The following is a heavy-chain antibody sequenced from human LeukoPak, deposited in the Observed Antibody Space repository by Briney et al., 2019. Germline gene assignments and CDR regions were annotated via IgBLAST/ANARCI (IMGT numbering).Heavy chain of an antibody. CDR1: DGCFTGYY. CDR2: VIHSGST. Sequence: SETLSLTCAVYDGCFTGYYWSWMREPPGQGLEWIGEVIHSGSTNYNPSLKSRVTISVDTSKSQLSLTLPTADTALYYCSRRTSSGWLGVRWSDPWGQGTLITVSS. CDR3: SRRTSSGWLGVRWSDP. V-gene: IGHV4-34*12. J-gene: IGHJ5*02. D-gene: IGHD6-13*01.